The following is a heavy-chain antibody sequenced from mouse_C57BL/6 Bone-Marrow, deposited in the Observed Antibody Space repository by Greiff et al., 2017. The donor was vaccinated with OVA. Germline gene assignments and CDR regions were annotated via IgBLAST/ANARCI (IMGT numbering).Heavy chain of an antibody. CDR3: AREGYWYFDV. J-gene: IGHJ1*03. V-gene: IGHV3-8*01. CDR2: ISYSGST. Sequence: EVKLMESGPGLAKPSQTLSLTCSVTGYSITSDYWNWIRKFPGDKLVYMGYISYSGSTYYNPSLKSRISITRDTSKNQYYLQLNSVATEDTATCDCAREGYWYFDVWGTGTTVTVSS. CDR1: GYSITSDY.